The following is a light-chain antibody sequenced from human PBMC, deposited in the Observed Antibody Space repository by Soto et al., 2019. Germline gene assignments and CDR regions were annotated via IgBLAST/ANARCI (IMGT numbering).Light chain of an antibody. Sequence: DIQMTHSPSTLPASVVDRFTITCLASQSVSSWLAWYQQKPGKAPKLLIYKASSLESGVPSRFSGSGSGTEFTLTISSLQPDDFATYYCQQYNSYPWTFGQGTKVDIK. V-gene: IGKV1-5*03. CDR3: QQYNSYPWT. CDR1: QSVSSW. CDR2: KAS. J-gene: IGKJ1*01.